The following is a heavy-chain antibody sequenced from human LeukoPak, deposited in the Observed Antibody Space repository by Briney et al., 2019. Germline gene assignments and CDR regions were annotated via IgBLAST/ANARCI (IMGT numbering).Heavy chain of an antibody. J-gene: IGHJ4*02. V-gene: IGHV4-39*01. CDR1: SGSISSSSYY. D-gene: IGHD1-26*01. Sequence: KPSETLSLTCTVSSGSISSSSYYWGWIRQPPGKGLKWIGSIYYSGSTYYNPSLKSRVTISVDTSKNQFSLKLSSVTAADTAVYYCASLRERSYYARGFDYWGQGTLVTVSS. CDR2: IYYSGST. CDR3: ASLRERSYYARGFDY.